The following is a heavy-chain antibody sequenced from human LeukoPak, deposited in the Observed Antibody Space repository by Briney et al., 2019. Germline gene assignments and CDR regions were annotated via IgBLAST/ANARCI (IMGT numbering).Heavy chain of an antibody. CDR1: GYSLTSYW. J-gene: IGHJ4*02. CDR3: ARQGQYQLLYVDY. CDR2: IYPGDSDT. Sequence: GESLKISCKGSGYSLTSYWIGWVRQMPGKGLEWMGIIYPGDSDTRYSPSFQGQVTILADKSISTAYLQWSSLKASDTAMYYCARQGQYQLLYVDYWGQGTLVTVSS. V-gene: IGHV5-51*01. D-gene: IGHD2-2*02.